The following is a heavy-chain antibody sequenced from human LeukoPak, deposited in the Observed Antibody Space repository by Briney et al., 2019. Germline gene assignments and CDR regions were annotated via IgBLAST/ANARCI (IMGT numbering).Heavy chain of an antibody. Sequence: GGSLRLSCAASGLIFSSHAMSWVRQTPEKGPEWVSAISSRGDSTYYADSVKGRFTISRDNSKNTLYLQMNSLRAEDTAMYYCARVRLYGSGTYYSDSWGQGTLVTVSS. V-gene: IGHV3-23*01. J-gene: IGHJ4*02. CDR2: ISSRGDST. CDR1: GLIFSSHA. CDR3: ARVRLYGSGTYYSDS. D-gene: IGHD3-10*01.